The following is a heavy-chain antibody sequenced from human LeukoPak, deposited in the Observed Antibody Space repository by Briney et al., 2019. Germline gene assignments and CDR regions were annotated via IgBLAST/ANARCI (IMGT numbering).Heavy chain of an antibody. D-gene: IGHD2-15*01. J-gene: IGHJ4*02. CDR2: ISAHYGNT. Sequence: GASVKVSCKASGYTFSSYGITWVRQAPGQGLEWMGWISAHYGNTNYEQKFQGRLTMTTDTSTNTAYMELRSLRPDDTAVYYCARDFFHGHCSGLTCFLPDSWGQGSLVAVSS. CDR3: ARDFFHGHCSGLTCFLPDS. V-gene: IGHV1-18*01. CDR1: GYTFSSYG.